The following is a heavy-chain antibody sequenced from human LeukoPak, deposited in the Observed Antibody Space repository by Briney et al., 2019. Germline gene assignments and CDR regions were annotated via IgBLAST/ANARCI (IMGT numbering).Heavy chain of an antibody. CDR3: AKDRGYYGSGRWGYFDY. V-gene: IGHV3-23*01. CDR1: GFTFRSYA. CDR2: ISVGGDAT. D-gene: IGHD3-10*01. Sequence: GGSLRLSCAASGFTFRSYAMNWVRQAPGKGLEWVSAISVGGDATYYADSVKGRFTISRDNSKNTLYLEMNSLRAEDTAVYYCAKDRGYYGSGRWGYFDYWGQGTLVTVSS. J-gene: IGHJ4*02.